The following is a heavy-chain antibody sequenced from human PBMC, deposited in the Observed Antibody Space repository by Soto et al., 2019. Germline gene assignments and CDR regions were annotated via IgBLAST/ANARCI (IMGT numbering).Heavy chain of an antibody. CDR1: GLSFDDYA. V-gene: IGHV3-9*01. CDR2: ISWNSGRR. J-gene: IGHJ4*02. CDR3: AKDIGGSTITTFFHY. Sequence: EAQLVESGGGLVQPGGSLRLSCAASGLSFDDYAMHWVRQAPGKGLEWVSGISWNSGRRDYADSVKGRFIISRDNAKNSLNLQMNSLRPEDTALYYCAKDIGGSTITTFFHYWGQGILVTVSS. D-gene: IGHD4-4*01.